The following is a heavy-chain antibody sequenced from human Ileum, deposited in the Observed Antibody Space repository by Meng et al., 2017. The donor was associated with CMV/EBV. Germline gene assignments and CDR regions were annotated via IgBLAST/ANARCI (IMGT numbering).Heavy chain of an antibody. CDR1: GFTFSSYA. J-gene: IGHJ4*02. CDR2: ISGSGGST. V-gene: IGHV3-23*01. D-gene: IGHD6-13*01. CDR3: AKPMQQLDPEPDY. Sequence: GESLKISCAASGFTFSSYAMSWVRQAPGKGLEWVSAISGSGGSTYYADSVKGRFTISSDNSKNTLYLQMNSLRAEDTAVYYCAKPMQQLDPEPDYWGQGTLVTVSS.